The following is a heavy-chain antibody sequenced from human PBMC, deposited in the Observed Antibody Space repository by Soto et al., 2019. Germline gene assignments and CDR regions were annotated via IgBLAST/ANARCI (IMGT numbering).Heavy chain of an antibody. CDR3: ARDPAYGDYVYDY. D-gene: IGHD4-17*01. Sequence: GGSLRLSCAASGFTFSSYEMNWVRQAPGKGLEWVSYISSSGSTIYCADSVKGRFTISRDNAKNSLYLQMNSLRAEDTAVYYCARDPAYGDYVYDYWGQGTLVTVS. CDR2: ISSSGSTI. CDR1: GFTFSSYE. V-gene: IGHV3-48*03. J-gene: IGHJ4*02.